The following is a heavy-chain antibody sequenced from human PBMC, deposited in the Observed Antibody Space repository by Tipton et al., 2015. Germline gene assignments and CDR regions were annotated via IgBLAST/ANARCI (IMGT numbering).Heavy chain of an antibody. J-gene: IGHJ6*02. V-gene: IGHV4-59*01. CDR3: ARGLEHGMDV. Sequence: TLSLTCSVSSDSISKYYWSWIRQPPGKELEWIGYIQYSGSTNYNPSLKSRVTISVDRSKNQFSLRLNSVTAADTAVYYCARGLEHGMDVWGQGTTVTVSS. CDR1: SDSISKYY. CDR2: IQYSGST. D-gene: IGHD5-24*01.